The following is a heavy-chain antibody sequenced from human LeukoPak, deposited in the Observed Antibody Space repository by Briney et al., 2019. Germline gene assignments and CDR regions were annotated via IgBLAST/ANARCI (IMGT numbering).Heavy chain of an antibody. Sequence: GGSLRLSCAASGFTFSNAWMSWVRQAPGKGLEWVGRIKSKTDGGTTDYAAPVKGRFTISRDDSKNTLYLQMNSLKTEDTAVYYCTTEDSSGRDAFDIWGQGTMVTVSS. V-gene: IGHV3-15*01. CDR3: TTEDSSGRDAFDI. J-gene: IGHJ3*02. CDR2: IKSKTDGGTT. CDR1: GFTFSNAW. D-gene: IGHD3-22*01.